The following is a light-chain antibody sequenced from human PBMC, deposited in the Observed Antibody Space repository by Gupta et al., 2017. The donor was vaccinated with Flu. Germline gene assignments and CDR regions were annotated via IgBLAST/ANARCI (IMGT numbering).Light chain of an antibody. CDR1: KLGDKY. Sequence: SYELTQPPSVSVSPGQTASITCSRDKLGDKYACWYQQKPGQSPVLVIDQDSKRPSGIPELCDGSYAATEAIPNSSGNQAIDEAYYCWPEWDSRIKWVFGGGTKLTVL. CDR3: PEWDSRIKWV. CDR2: QDS. J-gene: IGLJ3*02. V-gene: IGLV3-1*01.